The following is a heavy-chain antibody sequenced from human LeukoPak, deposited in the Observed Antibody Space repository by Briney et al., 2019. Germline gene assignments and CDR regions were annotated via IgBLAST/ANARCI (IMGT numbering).Heavy chain of an antibody. D-gene: IGHD6-19*01. J-gene: IGHJ4*02. CDR1: GYTFSSYA. CDR2: ISGSGGST. Sequence: SLKVSCKASGYTFSSYAMSWVRQAPGKGLEWVSAISGSGGSTYYADSVKGRFTISRDNSKNTLYLQVNSLRAEDTAVYYCAKVGYSSGQFDYWGQGTLVTVSS. CDR3: AKVGYSSGQFDY. V-gene: IGHV3-23*01.